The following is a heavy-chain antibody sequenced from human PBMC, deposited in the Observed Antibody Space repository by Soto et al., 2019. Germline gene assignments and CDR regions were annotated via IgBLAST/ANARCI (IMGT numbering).Heavy chain of an antibody. CDR2: IWYDGSNK. D-gene: IGHD4-17*01. CDR1: GFTFSSYG. Sequence: GGSLRLSCAASGFTFSSYGMHWVRQAPGKGLEWVAVIWYDGSNKYYADSVKGRFTISRDNAKNTLYLQMNSLRAEDTAVYYCASVWTDYGGNSGVGWGQGTLVTVSS. J-gene: IGHJ4*02. CDR3: ASVWTDYGGNSGVG. V-gene: IGHV3-33*01.